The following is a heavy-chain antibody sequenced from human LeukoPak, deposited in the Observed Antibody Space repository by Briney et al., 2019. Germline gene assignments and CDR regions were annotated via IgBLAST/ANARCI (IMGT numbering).Heavy chain of an antibody. CDR3: AKDLPLMIVVVKGAFDI. D-gene: IGHD3-22*01. CDR2: ISFDGSNT. CDR1: GFTFSSYA. Sequence: GGSLRLSCAASGFTFSSYAMHWVRQAPGKGLEWVAVISFDGSNTYYADSVKGRFTISRDSSKNTLYLHMNSLRAEDTAVYYCAKDLPLMIVVVKGAFDIWGQGTMVTVSS. V-gene: IGHV3-30*04. J-gene: IGHJ3*02.